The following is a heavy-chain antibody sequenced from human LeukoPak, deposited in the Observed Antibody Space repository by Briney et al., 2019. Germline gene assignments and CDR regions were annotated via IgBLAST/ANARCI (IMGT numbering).Heavy chain of an antibody. D-gene: IGHD3-10*01. CDR2: IYYSGST. CDR3: ARDRELGY. V-gene: IGHV4-39*07. J-gene: IGHJ4*02. Sequence: SETLSLTCTVSGGSISSSSYYWGWIRQPPGKGLEWIVSIYYSGSTYYNPSLKSRVTISVDTSKNQFSLKLNSVTAADTAVYYCARDRELGYWGQGTLVAVSS. CDR1: GGSISSSSYY.